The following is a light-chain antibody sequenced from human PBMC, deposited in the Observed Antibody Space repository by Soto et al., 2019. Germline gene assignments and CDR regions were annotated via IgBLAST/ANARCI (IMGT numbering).Light chain of an antibody. CDR1: SSDVGNYNL. CDR2: EDF. V-gene: IGLV2-23*01. Sequence: QSVLTQPASVSGSPGQSITISCTGTSSDVGNYNLVSWYQQHPGKAPKLMIYEDFKRPSGVSNRFSGSKSGNTASLTISGLQAEDEADYYCCSSAGSTTYVFGTGTKVTVL. J-gene: IGLJ1*01. CDR3: CSSAGSTTYV.